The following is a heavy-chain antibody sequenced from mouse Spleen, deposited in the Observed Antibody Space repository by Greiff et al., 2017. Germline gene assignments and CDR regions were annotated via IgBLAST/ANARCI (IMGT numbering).Heavy chain of an antibody. J-gene: IGHJ4*01. V-gene: IGHV2-5-1*01. CDR1: GFSFTSYG. Sequence: QVQLQQSGPSLVQPSQSLSITCTVSGFSFTSYGVHWVRQSPGKGLEWLGVIWRGGSTDYNAAFMSRLSITKDNSKSQVFFKMNSLQADDTAIYYCAKKRGLLRYAMDYWGQGTSVTVSA. CDR2: IWRGGST. D-gene: IGHD2-3*01. CDR3: AKKRGLLRYAMDY.